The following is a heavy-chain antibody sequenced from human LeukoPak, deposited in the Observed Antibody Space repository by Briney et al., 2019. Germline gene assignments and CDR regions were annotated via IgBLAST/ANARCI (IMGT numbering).Heavy chain of an antibody. V-gene: IGHV3-64*01. D-gene: IGHD5-12*01. CDR2: ISSNGGST. CDR3: ARAELGATDY. J-gene: IGHJ4*02. Sequence: GGSLRLSCAASGFTFSSYAMHWVRPAPGKGLEYVSAISSNGGSTYYANSVKGRFTISRDTSKNTVYLQMGSLRAEDMAVYYCARAELGATDYWGQGTLVTVSS. CDR1: GFTFSSYA.